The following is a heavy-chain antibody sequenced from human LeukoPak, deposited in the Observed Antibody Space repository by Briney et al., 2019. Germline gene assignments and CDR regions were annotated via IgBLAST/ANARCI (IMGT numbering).Heavy chain of an antibody. Sequence: SETLSLTCTVSGGSISSGGYYWSWIRQHPGKCLEWIGYIYYSGSTYYNPSLKSRVTISVDTSKNQFSLKLSSVTAADTAVYYCAKNERLNWFDPWGQGTLVTVSS. J-gene: IGHJ5*02. CDR1: GGSISSGGYY. V-gene: IGHV4-31*03. CDR3: AKNERLNWFDP. CDR2: IYYSGST.